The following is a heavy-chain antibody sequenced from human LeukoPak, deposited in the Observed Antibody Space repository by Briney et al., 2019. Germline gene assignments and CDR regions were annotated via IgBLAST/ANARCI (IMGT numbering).Heavy chain of an antibody. CDR3: ARKYYDSSGPEGAFDI. V-gene: IGHV1-2*02. Sequence: EDSVKVSCKASGYTFTGYYMHWVRQAPGQGLEWMGWINPNSGGTGYAQKFQGRVTMTRNTSISTAYMELSSLRSEDTAVYYCARKYYDSSGPEGAFDIWGQGTMVTVSS. CDR2: INPNSGGT. D-gene: IGHD3-22*01. J-gene: IGHJ3*02. CDR1: GYTFTGYY.